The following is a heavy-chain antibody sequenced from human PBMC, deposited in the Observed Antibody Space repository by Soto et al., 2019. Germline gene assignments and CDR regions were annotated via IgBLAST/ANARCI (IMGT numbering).Heavy chain of an antibody. CDR3: INGSNYVWDR. D-gene: IGHD3-16*01. J-gene: IGHJ5*02. CDR2: IHQRGST. Sequence: QVQLQESGPGLVRPSETLSLTCAVSADSLSTGVWCGWVRQPPGKELEWIGEIHQRGSTNHSLSFKSRMSLSVGKSKKQFSLNLSSVTAADTAGYFCINGSNYVWDRWGQGTLVTVSS. CDR1: ADSLSTGVW. V-gene: IGHV4-4*02.